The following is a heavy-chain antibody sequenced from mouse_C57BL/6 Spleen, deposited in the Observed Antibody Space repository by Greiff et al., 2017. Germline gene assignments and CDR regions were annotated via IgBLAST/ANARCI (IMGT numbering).Heavy chain of an antibody. Sequence: QVQLKESGPGLVQPSQSLSITCKVSGFSLTSYGVHWVRQSPGKGLGWLGVVWRGGSTDYNAAFISRRSISKDNSKSQVFFKMNRLQADDTAIYYSARTLYYGYYGGYYFYYWGQGTTLTVSS. V-gene: IGHV2-2*01. CDR3: ARTLYYGYYGGYYFYY. CDR1: GFSLTSYG. J-gene: IGHJ2*01. CDR2: VWRGGST. D-gene: IGHD2-1*01.